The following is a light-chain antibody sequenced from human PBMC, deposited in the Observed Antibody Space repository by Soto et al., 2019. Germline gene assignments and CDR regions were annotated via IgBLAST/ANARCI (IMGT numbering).Light chain of an antibody. V-gene: IGLV4-69*01. J-gene: IGLJ7*01. CDR1: SGHSSYA. CDR3: QTWGTGIYV. Sequence: QLVLTQSPSASASLGASVKLTCTLSSGHSSYAIAWHQQQPEKGPRYLKKLNSDGTHSKGDGIPDRFSGSSSGAERYLTISRLQSEDEADYYCQTWGTGIYVFGGGTQLTVL. CDR2: LNSDGTH.